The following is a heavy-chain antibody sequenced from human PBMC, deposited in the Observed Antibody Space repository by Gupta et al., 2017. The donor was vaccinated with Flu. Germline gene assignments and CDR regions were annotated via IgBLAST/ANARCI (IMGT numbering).Heavy chain of an antibody. CDR1: GFTFSALG. J-gene: IGHJ1*01. V-gene: IGHV3-23*01. Sequence: EVQLLESGGDLAQPGGSLRLSCAASGFTFSALGMRWVRQAPGKGLEWVSTISGGTTYYADSVKGRFTISRDTSRNTLFLQMNSLRAEDTAVYYCVKDAGYGEYAYWGQGTLLTVSS. D-gene: IGHD4-17*01. CDR3: VKDAGYGEYAY. CDR2: ISGGTT.